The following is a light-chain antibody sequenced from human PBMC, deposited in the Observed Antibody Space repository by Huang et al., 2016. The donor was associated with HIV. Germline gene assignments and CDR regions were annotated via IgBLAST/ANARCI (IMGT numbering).Light chain of an antibody. J-gene: IGKJ4*01. CDR3: QQRSSGVT. CDR1: QSVGNY. Sequence: IVLTQSPATLAWYPGERVTLPCRASQSVGNYIAWYQQHPGQSPKLLIYDTSNRATGTPVRFSGSGSGTDFTLTIRGLESEDFAVYYCQQRSSGVTFGGGTKVQVK. V-gene: IGKV3-11*01. CDR2: DTS.